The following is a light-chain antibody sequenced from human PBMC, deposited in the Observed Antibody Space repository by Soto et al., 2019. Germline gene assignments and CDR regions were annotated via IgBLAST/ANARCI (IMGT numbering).Light chain of an antibody. V-gene: IGLV4-69*01. J-gene: IGLJ3*02. Sequence: QPVLTQSPSASASLGASVKLTCTRSSGHSRYAISWPQQQPEKGPRYLMKLNSDGSHSQGDGLPDRFSGSSAGAERYLTIASLHSDDDADYYGQSGGTGILVFGGGTKLTVL. CDR3: QSGGTGILV. CDR2: LNSDGSH. CDR1: SGHSRYA.